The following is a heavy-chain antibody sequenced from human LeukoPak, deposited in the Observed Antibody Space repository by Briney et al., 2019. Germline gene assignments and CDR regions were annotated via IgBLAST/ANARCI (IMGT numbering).Heavy chain of an antibody. V-gene: IGHV1-18*01. CDR1: GGTFSSYA. Sequence: ASVKVSCKASGGTFSSYAISWVRQAPGQGLEWMGWISAYNGNTNYAQKLQGRVTMTTDTSTSTAYMELRSLRSDDTAVYYCARDREDFWSDYGDYNWFDPWGQGTLVTVSS. CDR3: ARDREDFWSDYGDYNWFDP. J-gene: IGHJ5*02. D-gene: IGHD3-3*01. CDR2: ISAYNGNT.